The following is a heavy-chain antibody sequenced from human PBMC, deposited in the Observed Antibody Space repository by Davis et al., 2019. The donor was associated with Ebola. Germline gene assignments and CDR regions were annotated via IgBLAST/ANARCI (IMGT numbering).Heavy chain of an antibody. CDR1: GYSFTSYW. CDR2: IHPSDSDT. CDR3: ARRRVDYTWYY. V-gene: IGHV5-51*01. D-gene: IGHD4-11*01. Sequence: GESPKTSRKASGYSFTSYWIGWVRQMPGKGLEWMGIIHPSDSDTRYSPSFPGQVTMSVDKSISTAYLHWSSLRASDTAMYFCARRRVDYTWYYWGQGTLVSVSS. J-gene: IGHJ4*02.